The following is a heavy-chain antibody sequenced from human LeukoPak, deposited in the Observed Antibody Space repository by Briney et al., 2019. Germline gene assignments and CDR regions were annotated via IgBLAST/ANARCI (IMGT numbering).Heavy chain of an antibody. CDR2: ISYDGSNK. Sequence: AGGSLRLSCAASGFTFSSYSMHWVRQAPGKGLEWVAVISYDGSNKYYADSVKGRLTISRDNSKNTLYLQMNSLRAEDTAVYYCARDRTGNFDYWGQGTLVTVSS. D-gene: IGHD1-1*01. CDR1: GFTFSSYS. V-gene: IGHV3-30*03. CDR3: ARDRTGNFDY. J-gene: IGHJ4*02.